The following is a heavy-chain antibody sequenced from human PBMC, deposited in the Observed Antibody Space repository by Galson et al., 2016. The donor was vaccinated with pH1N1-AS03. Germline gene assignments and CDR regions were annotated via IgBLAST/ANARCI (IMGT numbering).Heavy chain of an antibody. V-gene: IGHV3-23*01. D-gene: IGHD3-16*01. J-gene: IGHJ4*02. Sequence: SLRLSCAASGFTFSSYWMSWVRQAPGKGLEWISSINDSGEATYYAESVKGRFTISRDNTDNTLYLQMDSLRAEDTAIYYCAKDRLTSLVVQGGFDHWGQGSLVTVSS. CDR3: AKDRLTSLVVQGGFDH. CDR1: GFTFSSYW. CDR2: INDSGEAT.